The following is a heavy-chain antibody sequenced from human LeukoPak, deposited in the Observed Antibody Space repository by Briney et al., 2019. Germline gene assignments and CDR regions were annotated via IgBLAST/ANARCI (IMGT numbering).Heavy chain of an antibody. Sequence: SDTLSLTCSVSGGSLSSISYYWGWIRQPPGTGLEWIGNIYSSGSTYNNPSLKSRVIISVDTSKNQFSLKLTSVTAADTAVYYCARQGVVGATGFDYWGQGTLVTVSS. CDR3: ARQGVVGATGFDY. CDR1: GGSLSSISYY. D-gene: IGHD1-26*01. J-gene: IGHJ4*02. V-gene: IGHV4-39*01. CDR2: IYSSGST.